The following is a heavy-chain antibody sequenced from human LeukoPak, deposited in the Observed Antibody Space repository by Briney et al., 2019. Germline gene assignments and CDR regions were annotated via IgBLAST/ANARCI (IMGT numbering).Heavy chain of an antibody. CDR3: ARDYGADAFDI. CDR1: GFTFSSYA. J-gene: IGHJ3*02. CDR2: ISYDGSNK. Sequence: GRPLRLSCAASGFTFSSYAMHWVRQAPGKGLEWVAVISYDGSNKYYADSVKGRFTISRDNSKNTPYLQMNSLRAEDTAVYYCARDYGADAFDIWGQGTMVTVSS. V-gene: IGHV3-30-3*01. D-gene: IGHD4-17*01.